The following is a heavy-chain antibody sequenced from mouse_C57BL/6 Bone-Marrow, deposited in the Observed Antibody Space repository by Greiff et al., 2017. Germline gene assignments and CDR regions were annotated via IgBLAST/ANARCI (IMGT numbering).Heavy chain of an antibody. V-gene: IGHV1-18*01. CDR2: ITPNNGGT. D-gene: IGHD1-1*01. CDR1: GYTFTDYN. Sequence: EVQLQQSGPELVKPGASVKIPCKASGYTFTDYNMDWVKQSHGKSLEWIGDITPNNGGTIYNQKFKGKATLTVDKSSSTAYMELRSLTSEDTAVYYCARFCSSPYWYFDVWGTGTTVTVSS. CDR3: ARFCSSPYWYFDV. J-gene: IGHJ1*03.